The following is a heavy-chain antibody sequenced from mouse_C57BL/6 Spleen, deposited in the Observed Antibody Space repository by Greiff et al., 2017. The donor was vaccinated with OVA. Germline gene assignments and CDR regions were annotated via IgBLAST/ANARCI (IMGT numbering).Heavy chain of an antibody. J-gene: IGHJ1*03. Sequence: QVQLQQPGAELVKPGASVKLSCKASGYTFTSYWMHWVKQRPGQGLEWIGMIHPNSGSTNYKEKFKSKATLTVDKSSRTAYKQLSSLTSEDSAVYYCARSGYSNFYWYFDVWGTGTTVTVSS. CDR2: IHPNSGST. D-gene: IGHD2-5*01. V-gene: IGHV1-64*01. CDR1: GYTFTSYW. CDR3: ARSGYSNFYWYFDV.